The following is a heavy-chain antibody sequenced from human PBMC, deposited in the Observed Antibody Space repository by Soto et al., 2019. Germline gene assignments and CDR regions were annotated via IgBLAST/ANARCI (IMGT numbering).Heavy chain of an antibody. CDR2: ISPKSTYR. J-gene: IGHJ4*02. CDR3: ARGGGGGLFEH. CDR1: GFPFNDYY. D-gene: IGHD2-21*01. V-gene: IGHV3-11*06. Sequence: GGSLRLSCATSGFPFNDYYMSWIRQAPGKGLEWLSHISPKSTYRNYADSVKGRFTISGDNTKSSLFLQMNSLGVDDTAVYYCARGGGGGLFEHWGQGVLVTVSS.